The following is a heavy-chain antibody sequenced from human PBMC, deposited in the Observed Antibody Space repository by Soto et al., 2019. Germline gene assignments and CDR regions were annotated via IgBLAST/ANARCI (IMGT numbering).Heavy chain of an antibody. CDR1: GFNFNTFA. CDR3: AKDPPSPWTANGVDT. J-gene: IGHJ5*02. V-gene: IGHV3-23*01. D-gene: IGHD1-1*01. CDR2: ISSSGGSR. Sequence: EEQVSESGGALVQPGGSLRLSCAASGFNFNTFAMSWIRQAPGKGLEWVSHISSSGGSRDYADSVRGRFTISRDNSKNVLFLQMNSLRADDAATYFCAKDPPSPWTANGVDTWGKGTLGTVSS.